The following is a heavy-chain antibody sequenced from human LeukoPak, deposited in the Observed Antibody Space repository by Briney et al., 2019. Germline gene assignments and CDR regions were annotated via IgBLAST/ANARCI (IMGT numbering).Heavy chain of an antibody. CDR1: GGTFSSYA. V-gene: IGHV1-69*13. CDR3: ARARIAARPDSWFDP. Sequence: ASVKVSCKASGGTFSSYAISWVRQAPGQGLEWMGGIIPIFGTANYAQEFQGRVTITADESTSTAYMELSSLRSEDTAVYYCARARIAARPDSWFDPWGQGTLVTVSS. CDR2: IIPIFGTA. D-gene: IGHD6-6*01. J-gene: IGHJ5*02.